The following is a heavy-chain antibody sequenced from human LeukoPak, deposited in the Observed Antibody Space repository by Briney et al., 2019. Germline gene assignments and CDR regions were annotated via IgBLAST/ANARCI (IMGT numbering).Heavy chain of an antibody. CDR1: GGSISSSSYY. D-gene: IGHD6-13*01. V-gene: IGHV4-39*01. CDR2: IYYSGST. CDR3: ARLAAAELYYFDY. Sequence: PSETLSLTCTVSGGSISSSSYYWGWIRQPPGKGLEWIGRIYYSGSTYYNPSLKSRVTISVDTSKNQFSLKLSSVTAADTAVYYCARLAAAELYYFDYWGQGTLVTVSS. J-gene: IGHJ4*02.